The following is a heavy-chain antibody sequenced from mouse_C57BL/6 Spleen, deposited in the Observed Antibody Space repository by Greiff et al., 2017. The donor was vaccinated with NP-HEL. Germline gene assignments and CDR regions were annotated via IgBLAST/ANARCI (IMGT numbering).Heavy chain of an antibody. CDR1: GYSFTGYF. Sequence: EVQLQQSGPELVKPGDSVKISCKASGYSFTGYFMNWVMQSHGKSLEWIGRINPYNGDTFYNQKFKGKATLTVDKSSSTAHMELRSLTSEDSAVYYCARSEDGPTGVLYWYFDVWGTGTTVTVSS. J-gene: IGHJ1*03. CDR2: INPYNGDT. CDR3: ARSEDGPTGVLYWYFDV. V-gene: IGHV1-20*01. D-gene: IGHD1-1*01.